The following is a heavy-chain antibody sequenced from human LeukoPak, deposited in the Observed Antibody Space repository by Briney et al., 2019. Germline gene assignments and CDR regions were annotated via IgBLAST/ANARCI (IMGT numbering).Heavy chain of an antibody. Sequence: ASVKVSRKASGYTFTSYGISWVRQAPGQGLEWMGWISAYNGNTNYAQKLQGRVTMTTDTSTSTAYMELRSLRSDDTAVYYCARTDIVATDDKIYYYYGMDVWGQGTTVTVSS. D-gene: IGHD5-12*01. J-gene: IGHJ6*02. CDR2: ISAYNGNT. CDR1: GYTFTSYG. CDR3: ARTDIVATDDKIYYYYGMDV. V-gene: IGHV1-18*01.